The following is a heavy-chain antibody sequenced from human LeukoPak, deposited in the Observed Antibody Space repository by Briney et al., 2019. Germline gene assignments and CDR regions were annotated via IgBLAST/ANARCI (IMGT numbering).Heavy chain of an antibody. CDR2: INAGNGNT. V-gene: IGHV1-3*01. Sequence: ASVKVSCKASGYTFTSYAMHWVRQAPGQRLEWMGWINAGNGNTKYSQKFQGRVTITRNTSASTAYMELSSLRSEDTAVYYCARDWEGDQFRNWFDPWGQGTLVTVSS. CDR3: ARDWEGDQFRNWFDP. J-gene: IGHJ5*02. CDR1: GYTFTSYA. D-gene: IGHD1-26*01.